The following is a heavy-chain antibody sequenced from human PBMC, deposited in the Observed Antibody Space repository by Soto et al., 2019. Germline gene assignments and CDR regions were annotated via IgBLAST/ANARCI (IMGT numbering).Heavy chain of an antibody. D-gene: IGHD1-26*01. J-gene: IGHJ4*02. CDR1: GSSVSNNHYY. V-gene: IGHV4-30-4*01. Sequence: QVQVQESGPGLLEPSQTLALTCTVYGSSVSNNHYYWGQIRKPPGRGLEWIGHIYNSGSTYSNPSLKSRVIVPLHTSKNQFSLKLSSVTAADTAVYYCARGPSGDNVDYWGQGTLVTVSS. CDR3: ARGPSGDNVDY. CDR2: IYNSGST.